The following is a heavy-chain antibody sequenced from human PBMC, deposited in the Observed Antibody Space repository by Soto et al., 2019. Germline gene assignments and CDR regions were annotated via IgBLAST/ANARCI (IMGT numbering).Heavy chain of an antibody. CDR1: GGSISSYY. CDR2: IYYSGST. J-gene: IGHJ6*03. D-gene: IGHD3-3*01. CDR3: ARHVRVVSEDYYYMDV. V-gene: IGHV4-59*08. Sequence: SETLSLTCTVSGGSISSYYWSWIRQPPGKGLEWIGYIYYSGSTNYNPSLKSRVTISVDTSKNQFSLKLSSVTAADTAVYYCARHVRVVSEDYYYMDVWGKGTTVTVSS.